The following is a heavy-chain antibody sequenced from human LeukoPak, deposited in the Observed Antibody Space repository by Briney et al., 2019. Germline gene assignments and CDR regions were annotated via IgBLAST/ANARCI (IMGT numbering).Heavy chain of an antibody. V-gene: IGHV4-34*01. D-gene: IGHD2-2*02. CDR2: INHSGST. Sequence: SETLSLTCAVYGGSFSGYYWSWIRQPPGKGLEWIGEINHSGSTNYNPSLKSRVTISVDTSKNQFSLKLSSVTAADTVVYYCARDAVVVPAAISPNWFDPWGQGTLVTVSS. J-gene: IGHJ5*02. CDR1: GGSFSGYY. CDR3: ARDAVVVPAAISPNWFDP.